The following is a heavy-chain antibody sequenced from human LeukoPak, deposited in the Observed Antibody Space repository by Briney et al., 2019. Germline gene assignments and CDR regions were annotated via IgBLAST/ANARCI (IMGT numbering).Heavy chain of an antibody. CDR2: IIPIYGTA. CDR1: GGTFSSYA. D-gene: IGHD3-22*01. J-gene: IGHJ5*02. Sequence: SVKVSCKASGGTFSSYAISWVRQAPGQGLEWLGGIIPIYGTANYAQKFQGRVTITADESTSTAYMDLSSLRSEDTAVYYCARDPGAEYYDSSGYYWFDPWGQGTLVTVSS. V-gene: IGHV1-69*13. CDR3: ARDPGAEYYDSSGYYWFDP.